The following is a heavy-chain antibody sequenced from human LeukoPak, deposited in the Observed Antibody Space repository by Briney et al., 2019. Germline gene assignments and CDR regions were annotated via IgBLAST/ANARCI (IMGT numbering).Heavy chain of an antibody. CDR1: GSSISGHY. Sequence: PSETLSLTCTVSGSSISGHYWSWIRQPPGKGLEWIGYIDHSGSTNYNPSLKSPVTISVDTSKNQFSLKLSSVTAADTAVYYCARVSGGPFPYWYFDLWGRGTRLTVTA. CDR3: ARVSGGPFPYWYFDL. V-gene: IGHV4-59*11. J-gene: IGHJ2*01. CDR2: IDHSGST.